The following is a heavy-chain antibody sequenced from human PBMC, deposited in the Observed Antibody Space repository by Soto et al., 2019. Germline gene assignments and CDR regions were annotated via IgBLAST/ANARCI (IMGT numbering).Heavy chain of an antibody. CDR2: VSSTGTSP. D-gene: IGHD3-22*01. CDR1: GFTFSNYA. J-gene: IGHJ3*01. V-gene: IGHV3-23*04. CDR3: AKARPSGGYYYVEAFDV. Sequence: VQLVESGGGVVQPGRSLRLSCAASGFTFSNYAMSWVRQSPGKGLEWVSGVSSTGTSPYYAGSVQGRFTISRDNSKNMFYLQMKSLRAEDTAIYYCAKARPSGGYYYVEAFDVWGQGTMVTVSS.